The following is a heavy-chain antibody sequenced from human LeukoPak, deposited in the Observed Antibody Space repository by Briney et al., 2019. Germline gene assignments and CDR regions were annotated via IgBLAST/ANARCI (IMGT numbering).Heavy chain of an antibody. J-gene: IGHJ4*02. CDR3: AKGRVRQLDPFDY. D-gene: IGHD6-6*01. CDR2: IYSDGRT. CDR1: GFTVSNKY. V-gene: IGHV3-53*01. Sequence: GGSLRLSCAASGFTVSNKYMTWVRQAPGKGLEWVSLIYSDGRTYYADSVKGRCTISRDNSKNTLYLQMNSLRAEDTAVYYCAKGRVRQLDPFDYWGQGTLVTVSS.